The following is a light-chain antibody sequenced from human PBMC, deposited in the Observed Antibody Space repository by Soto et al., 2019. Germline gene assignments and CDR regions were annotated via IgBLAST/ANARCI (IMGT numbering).Light chain of an antibody. CDR3: AAWDDSLVV. J-gene: IGLJ2*01. CDR1: SSNIGSAY. V-gene: IGLV1-47*01. CDR2: RNN. Sequence: QSVLTQPPSASGTPGQTVTISCSGSSSNIGSAYIYWYQHLTGTAPKLLIYRNNQRPSGVPDRFSASKSGTSASLAISGLRSEDYADYYCAAWDDSLVVFGGGTKLTVL.